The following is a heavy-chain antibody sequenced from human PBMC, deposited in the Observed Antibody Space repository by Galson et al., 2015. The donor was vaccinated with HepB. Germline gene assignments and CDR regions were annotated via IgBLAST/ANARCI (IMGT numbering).Heavy chain of an antibody. CDR1: GFTVSSNY. D-gene: IGHD3-22*01. V-gene: IGHV3-53*01. CDR3: ARDLYYYDSSAY. Sequence: SLRLSCAASGFTVSSNYMSWVRQAPGKGLEWVSVIYSGGSTYYADSVKGRFTISRDNSKNTLYLQMNSLRAEDTAVYYCARDLYYYDSSAYWGQGTLVTVSS. CDR2: IYSGGST. J-gene: IGHJ4*02.